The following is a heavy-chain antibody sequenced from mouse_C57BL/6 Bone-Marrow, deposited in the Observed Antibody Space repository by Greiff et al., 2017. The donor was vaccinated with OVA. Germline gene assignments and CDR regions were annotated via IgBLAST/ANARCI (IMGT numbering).Heavy chain of an antibody. CDR3: ARDLTTVVAYWYFDV. V-gene: IGHV3-6*01. CDR2: ISYDGSN. CDR1: GYSITSGYY. J-gene: IGHJ1*03. D-gene: IGHD1-1*01. Sequence: EVKLQESGPGLVKPSQSLSLTCSVTGYSITSGYYWNWIRQFPGNKLEWMGYISYDGSNNYNPSLKNRISITRDTSKNQFFLKLNSVTTEDTATYYCARDLTTVVAYWYFDVWGTGTTVTVSS.